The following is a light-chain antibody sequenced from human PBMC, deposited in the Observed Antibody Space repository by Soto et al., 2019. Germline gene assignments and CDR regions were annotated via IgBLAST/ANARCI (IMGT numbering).Light chain of an antibody. Sequence: QSALTQPASVSGSPGQSVTISCTGTSSDVGSYNLVSWYQQHPGKAPKLMIYEGSKRPSGVSNRFSGSKSGNTASLTISGLQAEDEADYSCCSYAGSRVFGGRTKLTVL. CDR2: EGS. CDR1: SSDVGSYNL. CDR3: CSYAGSRV. V-gene: IGLV2-23*01. J-gene: IGLJ3*02.